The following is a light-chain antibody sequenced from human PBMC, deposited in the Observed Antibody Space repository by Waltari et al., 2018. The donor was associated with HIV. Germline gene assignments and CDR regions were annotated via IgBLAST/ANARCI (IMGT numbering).Light chain of an antibody. Sequence: DIDMTHSPSSVCDPVGDRVTITCRATESVGTSLEWYQQKPHRPPKPLMFDASRLETGVPSRFSGRGSGTYFNLTISRLQLEDFATYFCQHGHGFPPTFGRGTKLQI. CDR1: ESVGTS. CDR3: QHGHGFPPT. CDR2: DAS. V-gene: IGKV1-12*01. J-gene: IGKJ2*01.